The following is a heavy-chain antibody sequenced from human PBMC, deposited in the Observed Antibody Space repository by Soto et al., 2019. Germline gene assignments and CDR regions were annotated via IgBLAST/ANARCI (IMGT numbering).Heavy chain of an antibody. CDR1: GFTFDDYA. V-gene: IGHV3-9*01. CDR2: ISWNSGSI. Sequence: PGGSLRLSCAASGFTFDDYAMHWVRQAPGKGLEWVSGISWNSGSIGYADSVKGRFTISRDNAKNSLYLQMNSLRAEDTALYYCAKDISYYGSGSMGFDYWGQGT. CDR3: AKDISYYGSGSMGFDY. J-gene: IGHJ4*02. D-gene: IGHD3-10*01.